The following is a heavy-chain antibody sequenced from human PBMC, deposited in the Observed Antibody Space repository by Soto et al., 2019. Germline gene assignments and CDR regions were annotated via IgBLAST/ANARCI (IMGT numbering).Heavy chain of an antibody. D-gene: IGHD1-26*01. Sequence: QVQLVQSGAEMKQPGASVKLSCQASGYIFIHCFMHWVRQAPGQGLEWMGGINPSSGTTTYAQKFQGRVTVTRDTSTSTVDMELSSLGSGDTAMYYCARSLGETTSLFDYWGQGSLVTVSA. CDR3: ARSLGETTSLFDY. CDR1: GYIFIHCF. CDR2: INPSSGTT. V-gene: IGHV1-46*01. J-gene: IGHJ4*02.